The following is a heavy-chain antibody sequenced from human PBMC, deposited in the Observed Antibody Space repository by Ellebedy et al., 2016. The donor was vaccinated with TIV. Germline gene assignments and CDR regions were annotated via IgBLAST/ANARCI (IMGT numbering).Heavy chain of an antibody. CDR3: AKSHDSSGYHYVGAFDI. V-gene: IGHV3-23*01. Sequence: GESLKISCAASGFTFSTYAMSWVRQTPGKGLEWVSVISGSGGDTSYTDSVKGRFAISRYNAKNTLYLQMDSLRAEDTAIYYCAKSHDSSGYHYVGAFDIWGLGTKVTASS. CDR1: GFTFSTYA. CDR2: ISGSGGDT. D-gene: IGHD3-22*01. J-gene: IGHJ3*02.